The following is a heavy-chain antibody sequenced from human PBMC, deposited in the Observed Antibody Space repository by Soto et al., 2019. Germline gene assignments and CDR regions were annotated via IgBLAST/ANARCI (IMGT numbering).Heavy chain of an antibody. V-gene: IGHV3-7*01. Sequence: GGSLRLSCAASGFTFGNYWMSWVRQAPGKGLEWLATIKRDASEKKYVDSVKGRFTMSRDNAKNSLYLQMDSLRAEDTAVYYCARDSVYGSGNSVNHYLDYWGRGTLVTVSS. J-gene: IGHJ4*01. D-gene: IGHD3-10*01. CDR3: ARDSVYGSGNSVNHYLDY. CDR1: GFTFGNYW. CDR2: IKRDASEK.